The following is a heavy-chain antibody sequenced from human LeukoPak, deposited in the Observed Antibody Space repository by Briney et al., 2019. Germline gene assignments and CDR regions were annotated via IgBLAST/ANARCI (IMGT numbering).Heavy chain of an antibody. D-gene: IGHD4-17*01. J-gene: IGHJ1*01. V-gene: IGHV1-18*01. Sequence: ASVKVSCKASGYTFTSYGISWVRQAPGQGLKWMGWISAYNGNTNYAQKLQGRVTMTTDTSTSTAYMELRSLRSDDTAVYYCARGGGTTVTTKYFQHWGQGTLVTVSS. CDR2: ISAYNGNT. CDR3: ARGGGTTVTTKYFQH. CDR1: GYTFTSYG.